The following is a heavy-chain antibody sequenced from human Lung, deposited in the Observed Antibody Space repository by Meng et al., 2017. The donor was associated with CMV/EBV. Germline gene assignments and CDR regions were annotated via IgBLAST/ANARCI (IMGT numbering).Heavy chain of an antibody. V-gene: IGHV1-2*02. Sequence: SVXVSXXTSGYTFSAYQMHWIRQAPGHGLEWMGWINPSSGVTRSAPKYQGRVTMTSDRYSTAYLELTSLTSDGTAFYYCARFGGAPVGSTPPDYWGQGALVTVSS. CDR2: INPSSGVT. CDR3: ARFGGAPVGSTPPDY. D-gene: IGHD1-26*01. CDR1: GYTFSAYQ. J-gene: IGHJ4*02.